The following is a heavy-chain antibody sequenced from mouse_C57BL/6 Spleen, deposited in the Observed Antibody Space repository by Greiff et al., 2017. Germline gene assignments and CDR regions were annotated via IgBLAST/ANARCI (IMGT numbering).Heavy chain of an antibody. Sequence: QVRLRQSGAELLNPGASLKLSCKASGYTFTEYTIHWVKQRSGQGLEWIGWFYPGSGSIKYNEKFKDKATLTADKASSTVYMESSRLTSEDSAVYFCARREEGVYYFDYWGQGTTLTGSS. J-gene: IGHJ2*01. V-gene: IGHV1-62-2*01. CDR2: FYPGSGSI. CDR1: GYTFTEYT. CDR3: ARREEGVYYFDY.